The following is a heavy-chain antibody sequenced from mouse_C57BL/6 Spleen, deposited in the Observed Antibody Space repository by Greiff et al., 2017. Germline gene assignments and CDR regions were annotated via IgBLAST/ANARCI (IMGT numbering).Heavy chain of an antibody. V-gene: IGHV5-12*01. CDR2: ISNGGGST. Sequence: EVQLVESGGGLVQPGGSLKLSCAASGFTFSDYYMSWVRQTPEKRLEWVAYISNGGGSTYYPDTVKGRFTISRDNAKNTLYLQMSRLKSEDTAMYYCARDYDPPYWGQGTLVTVSA. CDR1: GFTFSDYY. J-gene: IGHJ3*01. D-gene: IGHD2-4*01. CDR3: ARDYDPPY.